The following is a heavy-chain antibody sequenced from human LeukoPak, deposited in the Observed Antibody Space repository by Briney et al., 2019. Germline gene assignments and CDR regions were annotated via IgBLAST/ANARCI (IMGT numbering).Heavy chain of an antibody. J-gene: IGHJ5*01. Sequence: ASVKVSCKASGYTFTSYGISWVRQAPGQGLEWMGWISAYNGNTNYAQKLQGRVTMTTDTSTSTAYVELRSLRSDDTAVYYCARDALSCSSTSCPLASWGQGTLVTVSS. CDR2: ISAYNGNT. CDR1: GYTFTSYG. CDR3: ARDALSCSSTSCPLAS. D-gene: IGHD2-2*01. V-gene: IGHV1-18*01.